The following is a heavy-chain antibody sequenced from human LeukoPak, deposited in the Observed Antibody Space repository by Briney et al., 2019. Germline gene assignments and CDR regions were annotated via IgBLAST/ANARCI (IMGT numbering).Heavy chain of an antibody. D-gene: IGHD5-12*01. CDR2: FSYDGSTT. V-gene: IGHV3-30*03. Sequence: GRSLRLSCAASGFTFSSYGMHWVRQAPGKGLEWVALFSYDGSTTHYGDSVKGRFTISRDNSKNSLYLQMNSLRTEDTAVYYCARAKEGFSGYDYLFDYWGQGTLVTVSS. CDR3: ARAKEGFSGYDYLFDY. CDR1: GFTFSSYG. J-gene: IGHJ4*02.